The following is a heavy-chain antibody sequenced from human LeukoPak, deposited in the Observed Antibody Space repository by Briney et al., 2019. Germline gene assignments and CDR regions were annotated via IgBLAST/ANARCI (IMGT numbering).Heavy chain of an antibody. D-gene: IGHD3-10*01. J-gene: IGHJ4*02. Sequence: SSETLSLTCTVSGGSITTYFWSWIRQPPGKGLEWIGYIYYIGSTNYNPSLKSRVTISVDTSKNQFSLKLSSVTAADTAVYYCARDRYYGSGSYYNWGQGTLVNVSS. V-gene: IGHV4-59*01. CDR3: ARDRYYGSGSYYN. CDR1: GGSITTYF. CDR2: IYYIGST.